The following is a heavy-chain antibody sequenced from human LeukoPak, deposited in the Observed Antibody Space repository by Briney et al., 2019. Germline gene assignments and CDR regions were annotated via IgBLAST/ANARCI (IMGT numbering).Heavy chain of an antibody. Sequence: PSETLSLTCTVSGGSISSSSYYWGWIRQPPGKGLEWIGSIYYSGSTYYNPSLKSRVTISVDTSKNQFSLKLSSVTAADTAVYYCARETAGSSNAFDIWGQGTMVTVSS. CDR3: ARETAGSSNAFDI. CDR1: GGSISSSSYY. CDR2: IYYSGST. J-gene: IGHJ3*02. D-gene: IGHD1-26*01. V-gene: IGHV4-39*07.